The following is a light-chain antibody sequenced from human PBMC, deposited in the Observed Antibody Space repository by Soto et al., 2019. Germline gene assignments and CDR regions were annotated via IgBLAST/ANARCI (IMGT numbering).Light chain of an antibody. CDR1: SSDVGGYKY. V-gene: IGLV2-14*01. J-gene: IGLJ1*01. CDR2: DGS. Sequence: QSVLTQPASVSGSPGQSITISCTGSSSDVGGYKYVSWYQQHPGKAPKLMIYDGSNRPSGVSNRFSGSKSGNTASLTISGLQAEDEAGYYCSSLTRSTTYAFGTGTKVIVL. CDR3: SSLTRSTTYA.